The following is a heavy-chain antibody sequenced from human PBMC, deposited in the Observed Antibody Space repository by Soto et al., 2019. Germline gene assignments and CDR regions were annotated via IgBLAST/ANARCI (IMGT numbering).Heavy chain of an antibody. D-gene: IGHD6-13*01. J-gene: IGHJ4*02. CDR2: ISYDGSNK. Sequence: PGGSLRLSCAASGFTFSSYGMHWVRQAPGKGLEWVAVISYDGSNKYNADSVKGRFTISRDNSKNTLYLQMNSLRAEDTAVYYCAKEIAGAAAGTGYWGQGTLVTVSS. CDR3: AKEIAGAAAGTGY. V-gene: IGHV3-30*18. CDR1: GFTFSSYG.